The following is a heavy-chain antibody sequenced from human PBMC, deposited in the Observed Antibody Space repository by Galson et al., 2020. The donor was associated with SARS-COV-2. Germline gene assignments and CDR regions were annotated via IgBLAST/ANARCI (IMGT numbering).Heavy chain of an antibody. Sequence: ASVKVSCKASGYTFINYAISWVRQAPGQGLECMGWISANNGDTNYAQKFQGRVTMATDTSTSTASMELRSLRSDDTAVYYCARDVGSGVMDVWGQGTAVTVSS. CDR2: ISANNGDT. J-gene: IGHJ6*02. V-gene: IGHV1-18*01. CDR1: GYTFINYA. CDR3: ARDVGSGVMDV. D-gene: IGHD3-10*01.